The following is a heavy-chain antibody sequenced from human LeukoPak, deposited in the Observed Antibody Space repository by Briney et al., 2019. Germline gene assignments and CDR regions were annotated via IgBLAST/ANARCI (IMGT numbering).Heavy chain of an antibody. Sequence: SETLSLTCAVSGGSISSSNWWSWVRQPPGKGLEGIGEFNHSGSTNYNPSLKSRVTISIDKSKNQFSLKLSSVAAADTAVYYCARGGRAPFDYWGQGTLVTVSS. V-gene: IGHV4-4*02. CDR3: ARGGRAPFDY. D-gene: IGHD1-26*01. J-gene: IGHJ4*02. CDR1: GGSISSSNW. CDR2: FNHSGST.